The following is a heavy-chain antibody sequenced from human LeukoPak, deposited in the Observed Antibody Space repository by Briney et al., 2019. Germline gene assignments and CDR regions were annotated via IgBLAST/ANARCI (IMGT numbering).Heavy chain of an antibody. CDR3: AKSSSVAGYYYYYYMDV. CDR2: IPFDGTSK. J-gene: IGHJ6*03. V-gene: IGHV3-30*02. Sequence: TGGSLRLSCAVSGFTFSSYGYGMHWVRQAAGKGLEWVAFIPFDGTSKYYADSVKGRFTISRDNSKNTLYLQMNSLRAEDTAVYYCAKSSSVAGYYYYYYMDVWGKGTTVTVSS. CDR1: GFTFSSYGYG. D-gene: IGHD6-19*01.